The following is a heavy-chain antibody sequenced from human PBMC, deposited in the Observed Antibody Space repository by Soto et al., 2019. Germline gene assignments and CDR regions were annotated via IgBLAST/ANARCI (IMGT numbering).Heavy chain of an antibody. CDR2: ISGSGGST. CDR3: AWGQQWLVRMFDY. D-gene: IGHD6-19*01. CDR1: GFTFSSYA. J-gene: IGHJ4*02. V-gene: IGHV3-23*01. Sequence: GGSLRLSCAASGFTFSSYAMSWARQAPGKGLEWVSAISGSGGSTYYADSVKGRFTISRDNSKNTLYLQMNSLRAEDTAVYYCAWGQQWLVRMFDYWGQGTLVTVSS.